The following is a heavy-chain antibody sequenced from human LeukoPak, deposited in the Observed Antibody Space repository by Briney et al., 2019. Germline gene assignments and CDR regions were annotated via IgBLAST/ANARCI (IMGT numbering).Heavy chain of an antibody. Sequence: PGGSLRLSCSASGFTFSNYAMHWVRQSPGKGPEYVSAISTTGGSTYYADSVKGRFTISRDNSKNTLYLQMSSLRPEDTAVYYCVKGIVVVTARAFDYWGQGTLVTVSS. J-gene: IGHJ4*02. D-gene: IGHD2-21*02. CDR3: VKGIVVVTARAFDY. CDR1: GFTFSNYA. CDR2: ISTTGGST. V-gene: IGHV3-64D*06.